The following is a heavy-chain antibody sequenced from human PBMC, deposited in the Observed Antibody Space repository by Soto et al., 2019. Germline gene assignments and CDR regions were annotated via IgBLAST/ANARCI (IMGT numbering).Heavy chain of an antibody. CDR2: IYIDGNT. D-gene: IGHD1-26*01. Sequence: EVQLVESGGGLVQPGGSLRLSCGASGFAVTRNYMGWVRQAPGKGLEWVSSIYIDGNTYYADSVRGRFTAYTDNSPDTLHLQMNRLTVDDTAMYYCARHVGDFWYCDLWGRGTLVTFSS. CDR1: GFAVTRNY. CDR3: ARHVGDFWYCDL. J-gene: IGHJ2*01. V-gene: IGHV3-66*04.